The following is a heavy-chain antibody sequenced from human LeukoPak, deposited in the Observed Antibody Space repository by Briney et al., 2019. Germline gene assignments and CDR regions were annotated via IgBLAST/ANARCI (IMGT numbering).Heavy chain of an antibody. Sequence: GGSLRLYCAASGFTFSSYAMSWVRQAPGKGLEWVSAISGSGGSTYYADSVKGRFTISRDNSKNTLYLQMNSLRAEDTAVYYCSCSLFYYYGMDVWGQGTTVTVSS. CDR3: SCSLFYYYGMDV. D-gene: IGHD2-15*01. CDR1: GFTFSSYA. V-gene: IGHV3-23*01. J-gene: IGHJ6*02. CDR2: ISGSGGST.